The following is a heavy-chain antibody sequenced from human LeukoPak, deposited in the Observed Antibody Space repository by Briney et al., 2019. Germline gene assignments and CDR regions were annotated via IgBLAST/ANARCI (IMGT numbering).Heavy chain of an antibody. CDR3: ARVVRPYYMDV. CDR2: ISSSSSYI. Sequence: PGGSLRLSCAASGFTFSSYIMYWVRQAPGKGLEWVSSISSSSSYIYYADTVKGRFTISRDNDKNSLYLQMNSLRAEDTAVYYCARVVRPYYMDVWGKGTTVTVS. CDR1: GFTFSSYI. V-gene: IGHV3-21*01. J-gene: IGHJ6*03.